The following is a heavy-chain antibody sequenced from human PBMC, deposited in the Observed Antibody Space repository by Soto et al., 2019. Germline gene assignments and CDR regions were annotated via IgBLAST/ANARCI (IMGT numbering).Heavy chain of an antibody. J-gene: IGHJ4*02. CDR2: IYHSGST. CDR3: AAGGGLPRYC. CDR1: GGSISSGGYS. D-gene: IGHD5-12*01. V-gene: IGHV4-30-2*01. Sequence: QLQLQESGSGLVKPSQTLSLTCAVSGGSISSGGYSWSWIRQPPGKGLEWIGYIYHSGSTYYNPSLMSRATISGDRAKTLFALKLRSVTAADTAVYYCAAGGGLPRYCWGQGTLVTVSS.